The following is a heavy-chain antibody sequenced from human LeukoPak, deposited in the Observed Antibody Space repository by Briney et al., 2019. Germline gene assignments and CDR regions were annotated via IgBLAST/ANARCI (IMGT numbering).Heavy chain of an antibody. V-gene: IGHV3-74*01. CDR2: TNSDGSST. D-gene: IGHD6-13*01. CDR1: GFTFSSYW. Sequence: GGSLRLSCAASGFTFSSYWMHWVRQAPGKGLVWVSRTNSDGSSTSYADSVKGRFTISRDNAKNTLYLQMNSLRAEDTAVYYCARESSSWYGDLYYFDYWGQGTLVTVSS. J-gene: IGHJ4*02. CDR3: ARESSSWYGDLYYFDY.